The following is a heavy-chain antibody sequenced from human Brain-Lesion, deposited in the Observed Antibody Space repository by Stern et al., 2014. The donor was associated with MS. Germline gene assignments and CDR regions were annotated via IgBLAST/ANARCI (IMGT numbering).Heavy chain of an antibody. Sequence: VQLQESGPGLVKPSGTLSLTCAVSGGSISSSNWWSWVRQSPGKGLEWIGESDHSGSTIYNPSLNSLVTVSVDKYKNRLSLNLRSVTAADTAVYFCARFPASRPHVFDSWGQGTLVTVSS. V-gene: IGHV4-4*02. CDR3: ARFPASRPHVFDS. D-gene: IGHD6-13*01. J-gene: IGHJ4*02. CDR1: GGSISSSNW. CDR2: SDHSGST.